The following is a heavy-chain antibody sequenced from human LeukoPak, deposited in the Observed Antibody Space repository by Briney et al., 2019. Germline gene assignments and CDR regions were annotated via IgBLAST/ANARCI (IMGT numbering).Heavy chain of an antibody. V-gene: IGHV4-34*01. Sequence: SETLSLTCAVYGGSLSGYYWSWIRQPPGKGLEWIGEINHSGSTNYNPSLKSRVTISVDTSKNQFSLKLSSVTAADTAVYYCARGLHYRGRRGGPQNWFDPWGQGTLVTVSS. CDR2: INHSGST. CDR1: GGSLSGYY. J-gene: IGHJ5*02. CDR3: ARGLHYRGRRGGPQNWFDP. D-gene: IGHD1-26*01.